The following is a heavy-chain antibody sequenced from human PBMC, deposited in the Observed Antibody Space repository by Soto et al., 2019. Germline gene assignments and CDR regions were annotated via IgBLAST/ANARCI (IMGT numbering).Heavy chain of an antibody. CDR1: GFTFSSYA. CDR2: ISSSSTI. D-gene: IGHD3-10*01. J-gene: IGHJ4*02. Sequence: PGGSLRLSCAASGFTFSSYAMSWVRQAPGKGLEWVSYISSSSTIYYADSVKGRFTISRDNAENSLYLQMNSLRAEDTAVYYCARANYYGSPGDFDYWGQGTLVTVSS. V-gene: IGHV3-48*01. CDR3: ARANYYGSPGDFDY.